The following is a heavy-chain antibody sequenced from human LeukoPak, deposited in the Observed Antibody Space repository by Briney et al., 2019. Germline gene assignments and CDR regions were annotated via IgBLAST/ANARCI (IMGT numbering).Heavy chain of an antibody. CDR3: AKAPNDYDFWSGYYGHYYYGMDV. J-gene: IGHJ6*02. Sequence: PGGSLRLSCAASRFTFSSYAMTWVRQPPGKGLEWVAAVSGSGETTYLADFAKGRFSITRDNSGNTLYLQMYSLRAEDTAVYYCAKAPNDYDFWSGYYGHYYYGMDVWGQGTTVTVSS. CDR1: RFTFSSYA. CDR2: VSGSGETT. V-gene: IGHV3-23*01. D-gene: IGHD3-3*01.